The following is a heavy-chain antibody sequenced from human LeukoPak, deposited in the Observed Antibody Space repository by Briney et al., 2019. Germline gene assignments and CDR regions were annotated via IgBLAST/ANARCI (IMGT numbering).Heavy chain of an antibody. Sequence: GGSLRLSCAASGFTFSDYCMSWIRQAPGKGLEWVSYISSSGSTIYYADSVKGRFTISRDNAKNSLYLQMNSLRAEDTAVYYCARGVYYYDSSGYYYDWFDPWGQGTLVTVSS. J-gene: IGHJ5*02. CDR1: GFTFSDYC. V-gene: IGHV3-11*01. CDR3: ARGVYYYDSSGYYYDWFDP. CDR2: ISSSGSTI. D-gene: IGHD3-22*01.